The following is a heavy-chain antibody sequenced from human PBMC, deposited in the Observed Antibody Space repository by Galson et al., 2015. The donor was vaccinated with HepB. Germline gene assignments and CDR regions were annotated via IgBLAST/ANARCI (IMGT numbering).Heavy chain of an antibody. Sequence: SLRLSCAASGCTFSSNRMHWVRQAPGKGLEWVAVIWHDGRNSYYAHSVKGRFTISRDNSKNALYLQMNSLRAEDTAVYYCAREDADIAAMTLDHWGQGTLVTVSS. D-gene: IGHD6-25*01. J-gene: IGHJ4*02. CDR1: GCTFSSNR. CDR3: AREDADIAAMTLDH. V-gene: IGHV3-33*08. CDR2: IWHDGRNS.